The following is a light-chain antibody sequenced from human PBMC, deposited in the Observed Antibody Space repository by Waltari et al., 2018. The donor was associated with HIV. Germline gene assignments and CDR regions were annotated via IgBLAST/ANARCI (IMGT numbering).Light chain of an antibody. Sequence: DIEMTQSPASLSASVGDRVTINCRASQNIGTQLQWYQQKPGKAPDLLIYGASNLQRGVPSRFSGGGSGTDFTLTINGVQHEDFATHYCQQSTSPPVTFGGGTKVDFK. V-gene: IGKV1-39*01. CDR2: GAS. CDR1: QNIGTQ. CDR3: QQSTSPPVT. J-gene: IGKJ4*01.